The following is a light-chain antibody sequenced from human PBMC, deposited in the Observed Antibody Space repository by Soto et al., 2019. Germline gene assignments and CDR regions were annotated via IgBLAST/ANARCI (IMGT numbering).Light chain of an antibody. Sequence: DIQMSQSPSTLSASVGDRVTITCRASQSISNWLAWYQQKPGKAPKLLIYKASTLQSGVPSRFSGSGSGTEFTLTISSLQPDDLATYYCQQYSNYYTFGQGTNLEI. CDR2: KAS. J-gene: IGKJ2*01. CDR3: QQYSNYYT. V-gene: IGKV1-5*03. CDR1: QSISNW.